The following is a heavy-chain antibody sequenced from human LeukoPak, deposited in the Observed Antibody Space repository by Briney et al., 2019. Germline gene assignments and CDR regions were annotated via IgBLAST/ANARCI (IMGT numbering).Heavy chain of an antibody. D-gene: IGHD5-12*01. CDR1: GASISSIDY. V-gene: IGHV4-4*02. CDR2: IYHSGST. Sequence: PSETLSLTCAVSGASISSIDYWTWVRQPPGKGLEWIGEIYHSGSTNYNPSLKSRVTISVDKSKNQFSLKVNSVTAADTAVYYCARDPGEGYKDDALDIWGQGTMVTVSS. CDR3: ARDPGEGYKDDALDI. J-gene: IGHJ3*02.